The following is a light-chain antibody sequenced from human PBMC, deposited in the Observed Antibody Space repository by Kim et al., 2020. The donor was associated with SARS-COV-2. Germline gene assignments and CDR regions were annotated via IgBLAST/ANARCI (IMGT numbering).Light chain of an antibody. CDR2: WAS. CDR3: QQYYSTLPYS. CDR1: QSVLYSSNNKNY. J-gene: IGKJ2*03. Sequence: ATINCKSGQSVLYSSNNKNYLAWYQQKPGQPPKLLIYWASTRESGVPDRFSGSGSGTDFTLTISSLQAEDVAVYYCQQYYSTLPYSFGQGTKLEI. V-gene: IGKV4-1*01.